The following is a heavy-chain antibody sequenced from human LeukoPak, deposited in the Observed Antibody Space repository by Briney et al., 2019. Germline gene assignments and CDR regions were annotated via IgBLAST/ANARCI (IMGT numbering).Heavy chain of an antibody. D-gene: IGHD3-9*01. J-gene: IGHJ6*03. CDR3: ARGQGDILTGYPLPRPRNMDV. Sequence: GASVKVSCKASGYTFISYDINWVRQATGQGLEWMGWMNPNTGNTAFAQKLQGRVTMTRDTSISTAYMELSSLRSEDTAVYYCARGQGDILTGYPLPRPRNMDVWGKGTTVTVSS. CDR2: MNPNTGNT. CDR1: GYTFISYD. V-gene: IGHV1-8*01.